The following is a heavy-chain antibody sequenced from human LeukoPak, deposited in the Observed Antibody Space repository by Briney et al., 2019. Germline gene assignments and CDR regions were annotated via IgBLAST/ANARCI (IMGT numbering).Heavy chain of an antibody. J-gene: IGHJ3*01. Sequence: SETLSLTCNVSGESISSHYWSWTRQSPGKGLEWIGYVTNSGTTKFNPSLKSRVTMSEDTSKNQFSLILNSVTAADTAMYYCAAGRPRNTTRMDDGYDFWGQGTMVTVSS. D-gene: IGHD1-1*01. CDR2: VTNSGTT. CDR3: AAGRPRNTTRMDDGYDF. CDR1: GESISSHY. V-gene: IGHV4-59*11.